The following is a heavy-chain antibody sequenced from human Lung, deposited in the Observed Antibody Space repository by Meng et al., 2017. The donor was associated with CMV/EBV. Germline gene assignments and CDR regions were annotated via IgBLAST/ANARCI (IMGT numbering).Heavy chain of an antibody. CDR3: ARVGGCSGGGCYHRLFDY. CDR2: IYYTGST. J-gene: IGHJ4*02. V-gene: IGHV4-30-4*01. Sequence: VQRQQSGPGLVKPSQTLSLTCTVSGVSISSGDYYWSWIRQPPGKGLEWIGYIYYTGSTYYTPSLKSRVIISVDTSKNQFSLKLNSVTAADTAVYYCARVGGCSGGGCYHRLFDYWGQGTLVTVSS. CDR1: GVSISSGDYY. D-gene: IGHD2-15*01.